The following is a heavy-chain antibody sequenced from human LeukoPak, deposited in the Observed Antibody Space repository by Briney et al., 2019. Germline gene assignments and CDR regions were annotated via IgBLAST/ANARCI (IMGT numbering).Heavy chain of an antibody. CDR2: IYYSGST. Sequence: ASETLSLTCTVSGGSISSYYWSWIRQPPGKGLEWIGYIYYSGSTNYNPSLKSRVTISVDTSKNQFSLKLSSVAAADTAVYYCARELRIRTMVRGTNWFDPWGQGTLVTVSS. CDR1: GGSISSYY. D-gene: IGHD3-10*01. CDR3: ARELRIRTMVRGTNWFDP. J-gene: IGHJ5*02. V-gene: IGHV4-59*12.